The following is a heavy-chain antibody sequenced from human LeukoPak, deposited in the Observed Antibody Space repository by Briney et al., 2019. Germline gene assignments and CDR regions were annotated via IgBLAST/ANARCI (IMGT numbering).Heavy chain of an antibody. J-gene: IGHJ5*02. D-gene: IGHD4-17*01. V-gene: IGHV1-69*05. CDR3: VRDVHGDYGSGWFDP. CDR1: GGTFNNSA. Sequence: ASVKVSCKTSGGTFNNSAISWVRQAPGQGLEWLGGIMPLFGTAGYAQKFQGRVTITKDESTRTVYLELTSLTSDDTAVYYCVRDVHGDYGSGWFDPWGQGTLVSVSS. CDR2: IMPLFGTA.